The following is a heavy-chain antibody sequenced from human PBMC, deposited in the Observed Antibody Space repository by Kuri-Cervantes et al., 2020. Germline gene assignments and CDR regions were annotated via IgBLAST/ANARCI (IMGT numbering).Heavy chain of an antibody. Sequence: GGSLRLSCAVYGGSFSGYYWSWIRQPPGKGLEWVSAIGTAGDTYYPGSVKGRFTISRENAKNSLYLQMNSLRAGDTAVYYCARGEYCGGDCLTFDYWGQGTLVTVSS. J-gene: IGHJ4*02. V-gene: IGHV3-13*01. CDR2: IGTAGDT. CDR1: GGSFSGYY. D-gene: IGHD2-21*02. CDR3: ARGEYCGGDCLTFDY.